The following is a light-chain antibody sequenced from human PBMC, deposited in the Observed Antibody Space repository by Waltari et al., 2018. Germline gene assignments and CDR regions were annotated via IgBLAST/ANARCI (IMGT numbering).Light chain of an antibody. V-gene: IGLV2-11*01. Sequence: QSALTQPRSVSGSPGQSVTISCTGISSDVGGYNYVSWYKQHPGKAPKLRIYAVSKRPAGVPDRSSGSKSGNTASRTISGLQAEDETDYYCCSYAGSYTDVVFGGGTKLTVL. CDR1: SSDVGGYNY. J-gene: IGLJ2*01. CDR2: AVS. CDR3: CSYAGSYTDVV.